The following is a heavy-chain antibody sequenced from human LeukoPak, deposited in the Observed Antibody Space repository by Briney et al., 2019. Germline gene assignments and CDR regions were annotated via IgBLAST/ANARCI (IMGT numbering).Heavy chain of an antibody. D-gene: IGHD2-15*01. J-gene: IGHJ5*02. CDR3: ARDRSADNWFDP. CDR1: GFTFSSYG. Sequence: GGSLRLSCAASGFTFSSYGMHWVRQAPGKGLEWVAVIWYDGSNKYYADSVKDRFTISRDNSKNTLYLQMNSLRAEDTAVYYCARDRSADNWFDPWGQGTLVTVSS. V-gene: IGHV3-33*01. CDR2: IWYDGSNK.